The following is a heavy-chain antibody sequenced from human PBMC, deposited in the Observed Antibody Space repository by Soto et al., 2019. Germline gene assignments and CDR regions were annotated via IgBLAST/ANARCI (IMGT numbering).Heavy chain of an antibody. J-gene: IGHJ6*02. CDR2: IYYSGST. D-gene: IGHD3-10*01. CDR3: ARDRARFGELSPPYYYGMDV. V-gene: IGHV4-59*01. Sequence: PSETLSLTCAVYGGSFSGYYWSWIRQPPGKGLEWIGYIYYSGSTNYNPSLKSRVTISVDTSKNQFSLKLSSVTVADTAVYYCARDRARFGELSPPYYYGMDVWGQGTTVTVSS. CDR1: GGSFSGYY.